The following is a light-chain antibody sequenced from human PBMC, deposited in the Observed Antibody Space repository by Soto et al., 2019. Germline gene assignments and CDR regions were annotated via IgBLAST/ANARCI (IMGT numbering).Light chain of an antibody. J-gene: IGKJ1*01. CDR2: AAS. V-gene: IGKV1-39*01. CDR3: QRSYILWT. CDR1: QSISSY. Sequence: DIQMTQSPSSLSASVGDRVTITCRASQSISSYLNWYQQKPGKAPKLLIYAASSLQSGVPSRFRGSVSGTVITLTISSLQPEDFSTYYCQRSYILWTFGQGTKVEIK.